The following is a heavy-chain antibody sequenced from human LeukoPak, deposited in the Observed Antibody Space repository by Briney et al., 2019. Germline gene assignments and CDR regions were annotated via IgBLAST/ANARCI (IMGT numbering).Heavy chain of an antibody. D-gene: IGHD2-2*01. V-gene: IGHV1-69*13. J-gene: IGHJ4*02. CDR1: GGTFSSYA. Sequence: SVKVSCKASGGTFSSYAISWVRQAPGQGLEWMGGIIPIFGTANYAQKFQGRVTITADESTSTAYMELSSLRSEDTAVYYCARVSSRAPAATPFDYWGQGTLVTVSS. CDR2: IIPIFGTA. CDR3: ARVSSRAPAATPFDY.